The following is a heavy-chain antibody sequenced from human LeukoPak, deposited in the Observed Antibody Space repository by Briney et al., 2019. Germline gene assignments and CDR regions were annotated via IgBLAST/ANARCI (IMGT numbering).Heavy chain of an antibody. Sequence: PSETLSLTCTVSGGSLSSYYWSWIRQPPGKGLEWIGYIYYSGSTNYNPSLKSRVTISVDTSKNQFSLKLSSVTAADTAVYYCARARYSSSWYYFDYWGQGTLVTVSS. J-gene: IGHJ4*02. CDR1: GGSLSSYY. CDR3: ARARYSSSWYYFDY. V-gene: IGHV4-59*12. D-gene: IGHD6-13*01. CDR2: IYYSGST.